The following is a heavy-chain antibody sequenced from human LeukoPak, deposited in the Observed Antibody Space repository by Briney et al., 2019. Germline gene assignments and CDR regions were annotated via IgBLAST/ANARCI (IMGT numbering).Heavy chain of an antibody. CDR3: ARRNGYDSTNGYPLTYYFDY. J-gene: IGHJ4*02. CDR2: IIPIFGTA. CDR1: GGTFSSYA. Sequence: SVKVSCKASGGTFSSYAISWVRQAPGQGLEWMGGIIPIFGTANYAQKFQGRVTITADESTSTAYMELSSLRSEDTAVYYCARRNGYDSTNGYPLTYYFDYWGQGTLVTVSS. V-gene: IGHV1-69*13. D-gene: IGHD5-12*01.